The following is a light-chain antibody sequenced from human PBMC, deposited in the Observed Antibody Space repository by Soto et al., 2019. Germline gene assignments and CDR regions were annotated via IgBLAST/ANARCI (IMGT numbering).Light chain of an antibody. V-gene: IGKV3-15*01. CDR3: QQYNNWPPFT. J-gene: IGKJ3*01. Sequence: DIEMTQSPSTLSVSPGDRATLSCRASQSVSSNLAWSQQKPGQAPRLLIYGASSRATGIPARFSGSGSGTEYIITIISLQSEDFSVYYCQQYNNWPPFTFGPGTKVDIK. CDR1: QSVSSN. CDR2: GAS.